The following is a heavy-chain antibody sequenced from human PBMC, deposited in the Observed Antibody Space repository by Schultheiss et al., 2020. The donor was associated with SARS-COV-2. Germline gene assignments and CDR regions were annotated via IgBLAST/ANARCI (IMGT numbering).Heavy chain of an antibody. D-gene: IGHD6-19*01. CDR3: ARRVAGTLDTVENWFDP. V-gene: IGHV5-10-1*01. CDR1: GYSFTSYW. J-gene: IGHJ5*02. CDR2: IDPSDSET. Sequence: GESLKISCKGSGYSFTSYWIGWVRQMPGKGLEWMGKIDPSDSETNYSPSFQGHVTISADRSISTVYLQWSSLKASDTAMYYCARRVAGTLDTVENWFDPWGRGTLVTVSS.